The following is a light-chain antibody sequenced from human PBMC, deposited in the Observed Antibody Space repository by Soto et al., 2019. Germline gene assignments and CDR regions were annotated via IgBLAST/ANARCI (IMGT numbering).Light chain of an antibody. J-gene: IGKJ3*01. V-gene: IGKV3-20*01. Sequence: EIVLTQSPGTLSLSAGERATLSCRASQTISSNYLAWYQQKPGQAPRLLIFGASYRATGIPDRFSGSGSWTDFTLTTSRLEPEDFAVYYCQQYRSSPPEFTFGPGTKVDIK. CDR3: QQYRSSPPEFT. CDR2: GAS. CDR1: QTISSNY.